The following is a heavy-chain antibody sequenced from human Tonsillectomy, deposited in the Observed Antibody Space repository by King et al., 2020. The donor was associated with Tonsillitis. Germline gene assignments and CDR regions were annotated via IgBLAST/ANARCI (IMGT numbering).Heavy chain of an antibody. D-gene: IGHD3-9*01. J-gene: IGHJ4*02. CDR1: GFTFSDYY. CDR2: TISSSIST. V-gene: IGHV3-11*05. Sequence: VQLVESGGGLVKPGGSLRLSCAASGFTFSDYYMSWIRQAPGKGLEWVSYTISSSISTNYAHSVEGRFTISRDNAKNPLSLQMNSLRAEDTAVYYCASGVYDILTGQFDYWRQGTLVTVSS. CDR3: ASGVYDILTGQFDY.